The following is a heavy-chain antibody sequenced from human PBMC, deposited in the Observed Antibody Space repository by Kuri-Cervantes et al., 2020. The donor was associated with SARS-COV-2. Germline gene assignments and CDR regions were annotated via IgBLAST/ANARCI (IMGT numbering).Heavy chain of an antibody. Sequence: LSLTCAASGFTFSSYGMHWVRQAPGKGLEWVAFIRYDGSNKYYADSVKGRFTISRDNSKNTLYLQMNSLRAEDTAVYYCARVNYDILTGAYYYYMDAWGKGTMVTVSS. D-gene: IGHD3-9*01. V-gene: IGHV3-30*02. J-gene: IGHJ6*03. CDR2: IRYDGSNK. CDR1: GFTFSSYG. CDR3: ARVNYDILTGAYYYYMDA.